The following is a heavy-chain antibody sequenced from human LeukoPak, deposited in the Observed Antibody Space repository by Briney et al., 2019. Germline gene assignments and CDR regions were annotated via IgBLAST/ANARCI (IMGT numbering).Heavy chain of an antibody. CDR3: ARDGVTRRYNMYYYMDV. V-gene: IGHV3-30*04. Sequence: PGGSLRLSCAASGFTFSDYSLHWVRQAPGKGLEWVAFVAYDGSSKYYRDSVKGRFIISRDYSRNTLHLQMNSLRGDDTAVYYCARDGVTRRYNMYYYMDVWGKGTTVTVSS. D-gene: IGHD1-1*01. J-gene: IGHJ6*03. CDR2: VAYDGSSK. CDR1: GFTFSDYS.